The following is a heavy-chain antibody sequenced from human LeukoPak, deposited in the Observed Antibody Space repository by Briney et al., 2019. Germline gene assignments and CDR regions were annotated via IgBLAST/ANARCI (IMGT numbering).Heavy chain of an antibody. Sequence: PSETLSLTCTVSGYSISSGYYWGWIRQPPGKGLEWIGSIYHSGSTYYNPSLKSRVTISVDTSKNQFSLKLSSVTAADTAVYYCARDRTLASYGSGSYYSDNWFDPWGQGTLVTVSS. V-gene: IGHV4-38-2*02. CDR1: GYSISSGYY. CDR2: IYHSGST. J-gene: IGHJ5*02. D-gene: IGHD3-10*01. CDR3: ARDRTLASYGSGSYYSDNWFDP.